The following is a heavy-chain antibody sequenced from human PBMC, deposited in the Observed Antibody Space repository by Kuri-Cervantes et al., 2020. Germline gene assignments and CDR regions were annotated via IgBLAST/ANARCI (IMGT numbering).Heavy chain of an antibody. CDR2: IYTSGST. Sequence: GSLRLSCTVSGGSISSYYWSWIRQPAGKGLEWIGRIYTSGSTNYNPSLKSRVTMSVDTSKNQFSLKLSSVTAADTAVYYCARVWRYSSGWYGGFDYWGQGTLVTVSS. D-gene: IGHD6-19*01. J-gene: IGHJ4*02. CDR3: ARVWRYSSGWYGGFDY. V-gene: IGHV4-4*07. CDR1: GGSISSYY.